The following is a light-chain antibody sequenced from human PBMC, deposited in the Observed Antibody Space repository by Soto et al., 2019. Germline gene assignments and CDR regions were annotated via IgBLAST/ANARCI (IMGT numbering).Light chain of an antibody. CDR3: QQYGSSPIT. J-gene: IGKJ5*01. V-gene: IGKV3-20*01. Sequence: EIVLTQSPATLSLSPGERATLSCRASQGVSSYLAWYQQKPGQAPRLLIYDASNRATGIPDRFSGSGSGTDFTLTISRLEPEDFAVYYCQQYGSSPITFGQGTRLEIK. CDR1: QGVSSY. CDR2: DAS.